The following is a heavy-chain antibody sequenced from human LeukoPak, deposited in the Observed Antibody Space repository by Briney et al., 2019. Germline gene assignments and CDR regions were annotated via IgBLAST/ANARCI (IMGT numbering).Heavy chain of an antibody. CDR1: GGSISSYY. CDR3: ARDPSGPLYYYYCGMDV. CDR2: IYTSGST. J-gene: IGHJ6*02. D-gene: IGHD3-3*01. Sequence: SETLSLTCTVSGGSISSYYWSWIRQPAGKGLEWTGRIYTSGSTNYNPSLKGRVTMSVDTSKNQFSLKLSSVTAADTAVYYCARDPSGPLYYYYCGMDVWGQGTTVTVSS. V-gene: IGHV4-4*07.